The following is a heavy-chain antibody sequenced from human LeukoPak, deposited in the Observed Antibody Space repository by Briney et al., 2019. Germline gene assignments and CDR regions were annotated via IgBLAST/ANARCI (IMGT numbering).Heavy chain of an antibody. J-gene: IGHJ3*02. Sequence: SETLSLTCAVSGFSVSSEYYWGWIRQHPGKALEWIGYIYYSGTTYQNPSLNSLLVISVDTSKNQFSLNLSSVTAADTAVYYCARRSVYGDAFDIWGQGTMVTVFS. D-gene: IGHD5/OR15-5a*01. CDR3: ARRSVYGDAFDI. CDR2: IYYSGTT. V-gene: IGHV4-31*01. CDR1: GFSVSSEYY.